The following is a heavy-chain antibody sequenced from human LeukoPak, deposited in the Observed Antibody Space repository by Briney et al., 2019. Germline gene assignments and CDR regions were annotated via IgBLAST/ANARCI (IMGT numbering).Heavy chain of an antibody. J-gene: IGHJ4*02. V-gene: IGHV4-39*01. CDR2: IYYSGST. CDR3: AGSSSSWYQVY. Sequence: SETLSLTCTVSGGSISSSSYYWGWIRQPPGKGLEWIGSIYYSGSTYYNPSLKSRGTISVDTSKNQFSLKLSSVTAADTAVYYCAGSSSSWYQVYWGQGTLVTVSS. D-gene: IGHD6-13*01. CDR1: GGSISSSSYY.